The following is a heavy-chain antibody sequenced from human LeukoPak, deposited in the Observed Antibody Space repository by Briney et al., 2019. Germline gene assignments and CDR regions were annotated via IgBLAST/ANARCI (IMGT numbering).Heavy chain of an antibody. CDR2: IKQDGSEK. CDR1: GFTFSNYW. D-gene: IGHD5-18*01. Sequence: PGGSLRLSCAASGFTFSNYWMTWVRQAPGKGLEWVANIKQDGSEKYYVDSVKGRFTISRDNAKNLLYLQMNSLRAEDTAVYYCAREPTAMILWGQGTLVTVSS. V-gene: IGHV3-7*01. CDR3: AREPTAMIL. J-gene: IGHJ4*02.